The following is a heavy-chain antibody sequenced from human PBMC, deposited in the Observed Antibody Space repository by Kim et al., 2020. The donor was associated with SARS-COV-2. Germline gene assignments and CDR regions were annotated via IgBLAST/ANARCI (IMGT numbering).Heavy chain of an antibody. D-gene: IGHD3-10*01. V-gene: IGHV4-59*12. J-gene: IGHJ6*02. Sequence: DPSLKSPVTLSVARSKNQFSLKLGSVTAADTAVYYCARGYGSGSPYGMDVWGQGTTVTVSS. CDR3: ARGYGSGSPYGMDV.